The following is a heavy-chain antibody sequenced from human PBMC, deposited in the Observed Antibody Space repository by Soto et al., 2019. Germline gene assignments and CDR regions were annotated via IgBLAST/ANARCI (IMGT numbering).Heavy chain of an antibody. Sequence: PSETLSLTCTVSGGSISSSSYYWGWIRQPPGKGLEWIGSIYYSGSTYYNPSLKSRVTISVDTSKNQFSLKLSSVTAADTAVYYCARLLRHNYYGMDVWVQGTTVT. V-gene: IGHV4-39*01. D-gene: IGHD5-12*01. CDR3: ARLLRHNYYGMDV. CDR2: IYYSGST. CDR1: GGSISSSSYY. J-gene: IGHJ6*02.